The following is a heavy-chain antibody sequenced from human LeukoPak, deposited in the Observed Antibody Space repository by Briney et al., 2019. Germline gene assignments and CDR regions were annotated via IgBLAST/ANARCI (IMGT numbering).Heavy chain of an antibody. CDR2: INPNSGGT. CDR3: ARAFYYDSSSHFDY. J-gene: IGHJ4*02. Sequence: ASVKVSCKASGYTFTGYYMHWVRQGPGQGLEWMGRINPNSGGTNYAQKFQGRVTMTRDTSISTAYMELSRLRSDDTAVYYCARAFYYDSSSHFDYWGQGTLVTVSS. CDR1: GYTFTGYY. V-gene: IGHV1-2*06. D-gene: IGHD3-22*01.